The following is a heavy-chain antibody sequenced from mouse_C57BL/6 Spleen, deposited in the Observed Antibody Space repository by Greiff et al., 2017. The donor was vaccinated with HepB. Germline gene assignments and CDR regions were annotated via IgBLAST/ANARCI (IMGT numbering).Heavy chain of an antibody. CDR1: GYTFTDYY. D-gene: IGHD1-1*01. J-gene: IGHJ1*03. CDR3: AREYYGSRDWYFDV. CDR2: INPNNGGT. V-gene: IGHV1-26*01. Sequence: EVKLQQSGPELVKPGASVKISCKASGYTFTDYYMNWVKQSHGKSLEWIGDINPNNGGTSYNQKFKGKATLTVDKSSSTAYMELRSLTSEDSAVYYCAREYYGSRDWYFDVWGTGTTVTVSS.